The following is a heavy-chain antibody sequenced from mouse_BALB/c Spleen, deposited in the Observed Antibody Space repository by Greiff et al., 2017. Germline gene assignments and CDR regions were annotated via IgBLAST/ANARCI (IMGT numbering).Heavy chain of an antibody. CDR3: ARPTAPSY. J-gene: IGHJ3*01. CDR2: IWAGGST. CDR1: GFTFTDYY. D-gene: IGHD1-2*01. Sequence: VMLVESGGGLVQPGGSLRLSCATSGFTFTDYYMSWVRQPPGKGLEWLGVIWAGGSTNYNSALMSRLSISKDNSKSQVFLKMNSLQTDDTAMYYCARPTAPSYWGQGTLVTVSA. V-gene: IGHV2-9*02.